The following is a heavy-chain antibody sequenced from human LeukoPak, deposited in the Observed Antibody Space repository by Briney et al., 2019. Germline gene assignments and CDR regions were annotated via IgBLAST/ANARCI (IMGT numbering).Heavy chain of an antibody. CDR2: INPNSGGT. Sequence: ASVKVSCKASGYTFTGYYVHWVRQAPGQGLEWMGWINPNSGGTNYAQKFQGRVTMTRDTSISTAYMELSRLRSDDTAVYYCARVEQDQLNYDYWGQGTLVTVSS. V-gene: IGHV1-2*02. CDR3: ARVEQDQLNYDY. J-gene: IGHJ4*02. D-gene: IGHD1-1*01. CDR1: GYTFTGYY.